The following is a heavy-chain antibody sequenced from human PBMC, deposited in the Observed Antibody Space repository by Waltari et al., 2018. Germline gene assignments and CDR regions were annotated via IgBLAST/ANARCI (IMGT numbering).Heavy chain of an antibody. J-gene: IGHJ4*02. Sequence: EMQLLESGGGLVTPGESLRLSCAASGFIVSRYSLDWVRQAPGKGLEWVASFSSGSSYIYYADSMRGRFTISRDDANNSVFLQLNGLRVEDTAVYYCARSLRDGSSYPDPIVFDFWGQGNLVTVSS. CDR3: ARSLRDGSSYPDPIVFDF. D-gene: IGHD2-15*01. CDR1: GFIVSRYS. CDR2: FSSGSSYI. V-gene: IGHV3-21*01.